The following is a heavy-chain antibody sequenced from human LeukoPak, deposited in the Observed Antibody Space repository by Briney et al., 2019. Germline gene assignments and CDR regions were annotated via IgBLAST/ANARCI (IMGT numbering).Heavy chain of an antibody. V-gene: IGHV3-21*01. J-gene: IGHJ4*02. CDR2: IRGLARHI. Sequence: GGSLRLSCSASGFTFSDYDMTWVRQPPGKGLEWVSSIRGLARHIYYGDSVTGRFSISRDNAKNSLYLQMNSLGAEDTAVYYCGRAFPPLRTSSAGDLWGQGTLVTVSS. CDR1: GFTFSDYD. D-gene: IGHD3-16*01. CDR3: GRAFPPLRTSSAGDL.